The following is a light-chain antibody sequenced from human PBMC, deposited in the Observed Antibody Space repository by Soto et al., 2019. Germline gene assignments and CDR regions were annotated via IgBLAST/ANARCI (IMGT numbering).Light chain of an antibody. CDR1: NSYVGRYNY. CDR3: SSFTSSSTFV. CDR2: DVS. V-gene: IGLV2-14*03. Sequence: QSVLAQPASVSGSRGQAITTSRPGNNSYVGRYNYVSWFQQHPGKVPKLIIYDVSNWPSGVSDRFSGSKSGNTASLTISGLHPEDEADYYCSSFTSSSTFVFGTGTKVTVL. J-gene: IGLJ1*01.